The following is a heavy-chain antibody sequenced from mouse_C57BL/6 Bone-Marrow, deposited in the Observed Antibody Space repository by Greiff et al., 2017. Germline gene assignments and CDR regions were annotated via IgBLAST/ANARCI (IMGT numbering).Heavy chain of an antibody. Sequence: EVMLVESGGGLVQPGGSLKLSCAASGFTFSDYGMAWVRQAPRKGPEWVAFISNLAYSIYYADTVTGRFTISGENAKNTLYLEMSSLRSEDTAMYYCARQNGYEEPFAYWGQGTLVTVSA. CDR1: GFTFSDYG. V-gene: IGHV5-15*01. J-gene: IGHJ3*01. CDR2: ISNLAYSI. CDR3: ARQNGYEEPFAY. D-gene: IGHD2-2*01.